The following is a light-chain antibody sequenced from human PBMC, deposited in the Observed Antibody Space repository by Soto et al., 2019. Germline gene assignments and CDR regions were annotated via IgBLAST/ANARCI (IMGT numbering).Light chain of an antibody. CDR2: GAS. CDR3: QQRSNRIT. CDR1: QSVSSN. Sequence: EILLTQSPATLSDSPWARATLSCRARQSVSSNLAWYQQKPGQAPRLLIYGASTRATGIPARFSGSGSGKDFTLTVSRLEAEDFALYYCQQRSNRITFGQGTRLDIK. V-gene: IGKV3-11*01. J-gene: IGKJ5*01.